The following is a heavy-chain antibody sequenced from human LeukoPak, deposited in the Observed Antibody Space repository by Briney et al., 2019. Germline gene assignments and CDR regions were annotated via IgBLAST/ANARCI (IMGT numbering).Heavy chain of an antibody. J-gene: IGHJ4*02. Sequence: GGSLRLSCAVSGFTFTTYWLHWVRQVPGEGLVWVSCINGDGSSTGYADSVKGRFTIFRDNAKNTLYLQMNSLRAEDTAIYYCAREVVGANDYWGQGTLVTVSS. CDR2: INGDGSST. CDR1: GFTFTTYW. D-gene: IGHD1-26*01. V-gene: IGHV3-74*01. CDR3: AREVVGANDY.